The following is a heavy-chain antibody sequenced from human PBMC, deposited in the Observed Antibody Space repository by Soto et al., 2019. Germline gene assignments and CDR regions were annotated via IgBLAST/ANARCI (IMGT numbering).Heavy chain of an antibody. V-gene: IGHV3-23*01. J-gene: IGHJ6*02. CDR2: ISGSGGTT. CDR3: ARVWERTVTTRNYFYGMDV. D-gene: IGHD4-17*01. Sequence: LRLSCAASGFTFYSYALTWVRQAPGKGLEWVSTISGSGGTTYFVDSVKGRFTISRDNYKNTLYLQMNSLRAEDTAVYSCARVWERTVTTRNYFYGMDVWGPGTTVTVSS. CDR1: GFTFYSYA.